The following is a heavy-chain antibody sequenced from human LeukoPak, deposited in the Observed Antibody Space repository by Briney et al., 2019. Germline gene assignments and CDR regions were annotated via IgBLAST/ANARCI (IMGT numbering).Heavy chain of an antibody. V-gene: IGHV1-2*02. J-gene: IGHJ3*02. D-gene: IGHD3-22*01. CDR1: GYTFTGYY. Sequence: GASVKVSCKASGYTFTGYYMHWVRQAPGQGLGWMGWINPNSGGTNYAQKFQGRVIMTRDTSISTAYMELSRLRSDDTAVYYCARDYYDSSGPTTDAFDIWGRGTMVTVSS. CDR3: ARDYYDSSGPTTDAFDI. CDR2: INPNSGGT.